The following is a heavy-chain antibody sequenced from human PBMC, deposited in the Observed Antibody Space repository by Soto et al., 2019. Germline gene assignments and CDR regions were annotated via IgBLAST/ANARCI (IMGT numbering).Heavy chain of an antibody. CDR2: ISYDGSDK. D-gene: IGHD6-19*01. Sequence: QVQLVESGGGVVQPGRSLRLSCADSGFTFSSSGIHWVRQAPGKGLEWVTFISYDGSDKYYTDSVKGRFTISRDNSKNTMYLRMNSLRAEDTAVYYCARDRRDEVAGYSYYSMDVWGQGTTVTVS. J-gene: IGHJ6*02. CDR1: GFTFSSSG. V-gene: IGHV3-30*03. CDR3: ARDRRDEVAGYSYYSMDV.